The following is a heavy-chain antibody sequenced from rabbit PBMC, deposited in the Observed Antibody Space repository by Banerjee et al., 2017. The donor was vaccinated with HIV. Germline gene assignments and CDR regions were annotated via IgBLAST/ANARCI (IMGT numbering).Heavy chain of an antibody. Sequence: QEQLKESGGGLVQPGGSLKLSCKASGFDFSSYYMCWVRQAPGKGLEWIACIYAGSSGSTYYASWAKGRFTISKTSSTTVTLQMTSLTAADTATYFCASGYYTYGYAGYAYAIHPNLWGPGTLVTVS. CDR1: GFDFSSYY. D-gene: IGHD6-1*01. CDR3: ASGYYTYGYAGYAYAIHPNL. J-gene: IGHJ4*01. V-gene: IGHV1S45*01. CDR2: IYAGSSGST.